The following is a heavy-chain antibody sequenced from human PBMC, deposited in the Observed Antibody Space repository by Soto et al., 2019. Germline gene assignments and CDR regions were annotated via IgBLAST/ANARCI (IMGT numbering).Heavy chain of an antibody. Sequence: QVQLVQSGAEVKKPGSSVKVSCKASGGTFSSYAISWVRQAPGQGLEWMGGIIPIFGTANYAQKFQGRVTITADESTSPAYLGLSSLSSEDTAVYYCARDSVDTAMVIDYWGQGTLVTVSS. V-gene: IGHV1-69*12. CDR2: IIPIFGTA. J-gene: IGHJ4*02. CDR1: GGTFSSYA. CDR3: ARDSVDTAMVIDY. D-gene: IGHD5-18*01.